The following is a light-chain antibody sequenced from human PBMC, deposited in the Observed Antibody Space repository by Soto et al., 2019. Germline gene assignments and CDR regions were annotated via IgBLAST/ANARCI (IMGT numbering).Light chain of an antibody. V-gene: IGKV2-28*01. CDR1: QSLLHSNGYNY. CDR3: MQALQTPLFT. CDR2: LGS. Sequence: DIVMTQSPLSLPVTPGEPASISCRSSQSLLHSNGYNYLDWYLQKPGQSPQLLIYLGSNRASGVADRFSCSGSGTDFTVKISRVGAEDVGVYYCMQALQTPLFTFGPGTKVDI. J-gene: IGKJ3*01.